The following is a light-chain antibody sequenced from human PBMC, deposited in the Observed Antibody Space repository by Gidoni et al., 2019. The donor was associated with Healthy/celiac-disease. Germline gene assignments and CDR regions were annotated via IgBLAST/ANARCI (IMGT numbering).Light chain of an antibody. J-gene: IGLJ2*01. CDR2: DVS. CDR1: SSDVGGYNY. Sequence: QSALTQPASVSGSPGQSITISCTGTSSDVGGYNYVSGYQQHPGKAPKLMIYDVSNRPSGVSKRFSGSKSGNTASLTISGLQAEDEADYYCSSYTSSTHVVFGGGSKLTVL. V-gene: IGLV2-14*01. CDR3: SSYTSSTHVV.